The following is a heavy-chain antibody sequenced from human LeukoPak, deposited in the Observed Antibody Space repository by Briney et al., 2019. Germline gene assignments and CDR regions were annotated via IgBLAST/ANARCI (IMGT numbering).Heavy chain of an antibody. J-gene: IGHJ5*02. CDR2: MNPNSGNT. CDR1: GYTFTSND. D-gene: IGHD6-19*01. V-gene: IGHV1-8*01. CDR3: ARGAVAGTVYAGNWFDP. Sequence: ASVKVSCKASGYTFTSNDINWVRQATGQGLEWMGWMNPNSGNTGYAQKFQGRVTLTRNTSISTAYMELTSLRSEDTAVYYCARGAVAGTVYAGNWFDPWGQGTLVTVSS.